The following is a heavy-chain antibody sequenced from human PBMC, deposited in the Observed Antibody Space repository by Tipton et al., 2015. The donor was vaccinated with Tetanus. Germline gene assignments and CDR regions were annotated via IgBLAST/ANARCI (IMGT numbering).Heavy chain of an antibody. J-gene: IGHJ6*02. V-gene: IGHV3-74*01. CDR3: ARSHYYDSSGYRYYYGMDV. CDR2: TNSDGSST. CDR1: GFTFSSYW. D-gene: IGHD3-22*01. Sequence: SLRLSCEASGFTFSSYWMHWVRQVPGKGLVWVSRTNSDGSSTRYADSVKGRFTISRDNAKNTLYLEMNSLRAEDTAVYYCARSHYYDSSGYRYYYGMDVWGQGPTVTVSS.